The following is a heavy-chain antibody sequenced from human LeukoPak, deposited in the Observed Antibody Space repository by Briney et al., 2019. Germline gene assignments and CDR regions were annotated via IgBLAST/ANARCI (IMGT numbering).Heavy chain of an antibody. CDR1: GFTFSSYA. Sequence: GGSLRLSCAASGFTFSSYAMTWVRQAPGKELEWVSAIGGGGGSIFYADSVKGRFTISRDNSKNTLYLQMNSLRAEDTAVYYCATDRVAGRRPLLELGYWGQGTLVTVSS. J-gene: IGHJ4*02. CDR3: ATDRVAGRRPLLELGY. D-gene: IGHD6-19*01. CDR2: IGGGGGSI. V-gene: IGHV3-23*01.